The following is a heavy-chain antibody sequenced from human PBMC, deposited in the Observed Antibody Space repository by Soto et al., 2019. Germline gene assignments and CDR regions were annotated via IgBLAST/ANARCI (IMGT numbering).Heavy chain of an antibody. CDR1: GFTFSSYA. CDR2: ISGSGGST. CDR3: AKDDPPYSSSWHGTNNWFDP. V-gene: IGHV3-23*01. Sequence: GGSLRLSCAASGFTFSSYAMSWVRQAPGKGLEWVSAISGSGGSTYYADSVKGRFTISRDNSKNTLYLQMNSLRAEDTAVYYCAKDDPPYSSSWHGTNNWFDPWGQGTLVTVSS. J-gene: IGHJ5*02. D-gene: IGHD6-13*01.